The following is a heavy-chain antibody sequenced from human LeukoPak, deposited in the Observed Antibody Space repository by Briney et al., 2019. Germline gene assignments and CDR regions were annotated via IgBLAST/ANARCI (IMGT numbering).Heavy chain of an antibody. D-gene: IGHD3-3*01. Sequence: ASVKVSCKASGYTFTSYGISWVRQAPGQGLEWMGWISAYNGNTNYAQKLQGRVTMTTDTSTSTAYMELRSLRSDDTAVYYCARDSDYDFWSGESYYYYGMDVWGQRTTVTVSS. CDR2: ISAYNGNT. J-gene: IGHJ6*02. CDR1: GYTFTSYG. CDR3: ARDSDYDFWSGESYYYYGMDV. V-gene: IGHV1-18*01.